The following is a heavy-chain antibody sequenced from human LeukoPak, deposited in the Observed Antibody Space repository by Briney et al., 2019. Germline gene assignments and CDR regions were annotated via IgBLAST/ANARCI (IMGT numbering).Heavy chain of an antibody. V-gene: IGHV1-2*02. CDR2: INNSGGT. CDR1: GYTFTGYF. Sequence: ASVKAPCKSSGYTFTGYFLHWVRQAPGQGLEWMGWINNSGGTNYAQKFQGRVTMTRDTSINTAYMELSGLTSDDTAVYYCARELQRGLDDWGQGTLVTVSS. D-gene: IGHD3-10*01. CDR3: ARELQRGLDD. J-gene: IGHJ4*02.